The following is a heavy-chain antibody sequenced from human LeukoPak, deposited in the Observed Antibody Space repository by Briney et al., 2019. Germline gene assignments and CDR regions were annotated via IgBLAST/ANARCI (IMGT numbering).Heavy chain of an antibody. J-gene: IGHJ6*03. CDR2: IYTSGST. Sequence: KTSETLSLTCTVSGGSISSGSYYWSWIRQPAGKGLEWIGRIYTSGSTNYNPSLKSRVTISVDTSKNQFSLKLSSVTAADTAVYYCARDPPRLGYYYMDVWGKGTMVTVSS. CDR1: GGSISSGSYY. V-gene: IGHV4-61*02. D-gene: IGHD7-27*01. CDR3: ARDPPRLGYYYMDV.